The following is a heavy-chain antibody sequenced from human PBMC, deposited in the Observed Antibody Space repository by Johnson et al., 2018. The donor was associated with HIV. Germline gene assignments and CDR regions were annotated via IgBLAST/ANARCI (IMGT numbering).Heavy chain of an antibody. CDR3: ARDPAHCGGDCYPSDAFDI. CDR2: ISSSGGSI. CDR1: GFIFSDYY. Sequence: QVQLVESGGGLVKPGGSLRLSCAASGFIFSDYYMRWIRQAPGKGLEWVSYISSSGGSIYYADSVKGRFTISRDNAKNSLYLQMNSLRAEDTAVYYCARDPAHCGGDCYPSDAFDIWGQGTMVTVSS. V-gene: IGHV3-11*04. D-gene: IGHD2-21*02. J-gene: IGHJ3*02.